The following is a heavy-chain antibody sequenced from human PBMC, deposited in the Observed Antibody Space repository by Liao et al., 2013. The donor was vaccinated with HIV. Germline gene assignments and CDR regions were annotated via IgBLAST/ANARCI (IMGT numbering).Heavy chain of an antibody. CDR1: GGSFSGYY. Sequence: QVQLQQWGAGLLKPSETLSLTCAVYGGSFSGYYWSWIRQPPGKGLEWIGDINHSGSTNYNPSLKSRVTISVDTSKNQFSLKLSSVTAADTAVYYCARGQTYYDFIPYYYYMDVWGKGTTVTVSS. CDR3: ARGQTYYDFIPYYYYMDV. CDR2: INHSGST. D-gene: IGHD3-3*01. V-gene: IGHV4-34*01. J-gene: IGHJ6*03.